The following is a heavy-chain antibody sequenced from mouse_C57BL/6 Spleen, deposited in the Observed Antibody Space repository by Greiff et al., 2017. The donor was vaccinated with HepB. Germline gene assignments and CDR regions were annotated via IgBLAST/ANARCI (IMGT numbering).Heavy chain of an antibody. CDR2: IDPSDSYT. J-gene: IGHJ2*01. CDR3: ASCSSYGYFDY. V-gene: IGHV1-50*01. D-gene: IGHD1-1*01. Sequence: VQLKQPGAELVKPGASVKLSCKASGYTFTSYWMQWVKQRPGQGLEWIGEIDPSDSYTNYNQKFKGKATLTVDTSSSTAYMQLSSLTSEDSAVYYCASCSSYGYFDYWGQGTTLTVSS. CDR1: GYTFTSYW.